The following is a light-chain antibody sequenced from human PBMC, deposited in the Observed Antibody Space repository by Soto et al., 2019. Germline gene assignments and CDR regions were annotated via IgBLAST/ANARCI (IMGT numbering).Light chain of an antibody. CDR2: INYDGTH. CDR3: QSLGTGIRV. V-gene: IGLV4-69*01. CDR1: SGYSTYA. J-gene: IGLJ3*02. Sequence: QPVLTQSPSASASLGASVKLTCTLSSGYSTYAIAWHQQQSEKGPRFLMKINYDGTHSKGDGFFDRFSGSSSGAERHLTISGLQSEDEADCYCQSLGTGIRVFGGGTKVTVL.